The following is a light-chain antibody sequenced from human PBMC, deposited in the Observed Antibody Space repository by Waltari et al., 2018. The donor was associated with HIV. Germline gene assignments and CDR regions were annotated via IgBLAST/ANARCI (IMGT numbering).Light chain of an antibody. CDR2: EGI. V-gene: IGLV2-23*01. CDR3: CSYGVSSNWV. J-gene: IGLJ3*02. CDR1: SSDVGNYNL. Sequence: QSALTQPASVSGSPGQSITIYCTGTSSDVGNYNLVSWYQQHPGKAPKLMIYEGIKRPSGVSNRISGAKSGNTASLTISVLQAEDEADYYCCSYGVSSNWVFGGGTKLTVL.